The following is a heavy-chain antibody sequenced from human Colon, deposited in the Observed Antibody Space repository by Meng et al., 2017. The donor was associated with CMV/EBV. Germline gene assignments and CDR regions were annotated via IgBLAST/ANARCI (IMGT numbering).Heavy chain of an antibody. V-gene: IGHV1-2*02. CDR1: GYTFTGYY. Sequence: ASVKVSCKASGYTFTGYYMHWVRQAPGQGLEWMGWINPNSGGTNYAQKFQGRVTMTRDTSISTAYMELSRLRSDDTAVYYCAREGMAAAGNSGVYFDYWGQGTLVTVSS. J-gene: IGHJ4*02. CDR3: AREGMAAAGNSGVYFDY. D-gene: IGHD6-13*01. CDR2: INPNSGGT.